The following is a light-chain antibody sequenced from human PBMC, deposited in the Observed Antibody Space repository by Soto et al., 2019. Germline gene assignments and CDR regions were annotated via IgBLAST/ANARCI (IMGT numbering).Light chain of an antibody. V-gene: IGKV3-11*01. CDR1: QSVSSY. Sequence: EIVLTQSPATLSLSPGERATLSCRASQSVSSYLAWYQQKPGQAPRLLVYDASNRATGIPARFSGSGSGTDFTLTISSLEPEDFAVYYCQQRSNWPPWVTFGQGTRLE. J-gene: IGKJ5*01. CDR3: QQRSNWPPWVT. CDR2: DAS.